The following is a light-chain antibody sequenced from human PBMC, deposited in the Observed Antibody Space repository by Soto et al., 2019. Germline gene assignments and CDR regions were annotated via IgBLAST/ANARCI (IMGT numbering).Light chain of an antibody. CDR1: SSDIGAYNY. J-gene: IGLJ1*01. V-gene: IGLV2-14*01. CDR3: FSHGSGDSQL. Sequence: QSVLTQPASVSGSPGRSITISCTGTSSDIGAYNYVSWYQQYPGKAPKLMIYGVTNRPSGVSNRLSGSKTGNTASLTISGLQAEDEADYYCFSHGSGDSQLLGTVNKATV. CDR2: GVT.